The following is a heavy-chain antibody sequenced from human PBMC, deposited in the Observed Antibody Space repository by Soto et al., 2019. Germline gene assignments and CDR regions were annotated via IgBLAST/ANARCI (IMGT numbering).Heavy chain of an antibody. CDR2: INPNSGGT. J-gene: IGHJ6*02. Sequence: ASVKVSCKASGYTFTDYYMHWVRQAPGQGLEWMGWINPNSGGTNYAQKFQGRVTMTRDTSISTAYMELSRLRSDDTAIYYCARTDTAMATPYYGMDVWGQGXTVTVYS. CDR3: ARTDTAMATPYYGMDV. D-gene: IGHD5-18*01. V-gene: IGHV1-2*02. CDR1: GYTFTDYY.